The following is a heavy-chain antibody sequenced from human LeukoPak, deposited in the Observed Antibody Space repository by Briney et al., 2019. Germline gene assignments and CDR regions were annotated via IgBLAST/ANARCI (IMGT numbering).Heavy chain of an antibody. V-gene: IGHV3-7*01. CDR3: KSGGAAPGSFDY. CDR2: IKYDGNEE. Sequence: GGSLRLSCAASGFTFSSYAMSWVRQAPGKGLEWVANIKYDGNEEYYVDSVKGRFTISRDNAKNSLYLQLNSLRVEDTAVYYCKSGGAAPGSFDYWGQGTLVTVSP. CDR1: GFTFSSYA. J-gene: IGHJ4*02. D-gene: IGHD1-1*01.